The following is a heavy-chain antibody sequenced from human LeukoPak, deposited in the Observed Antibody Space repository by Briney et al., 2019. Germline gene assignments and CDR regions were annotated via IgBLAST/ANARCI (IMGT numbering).Heavy chain of an antibody. CDR1: GGSISSYY. D-gene: IGHD5-18*01. CDR3: ARVAAMGPAYYYYMDV. Sequence: SETLSLTCTVSGGSISSYYWTWIRQPPGKGLEWIGYLYYSGSTNYNPSLKSRVTISVDTSKDEFSLKLSSVTAADTAVYYCARVAAMGPAYYYYMDVWGKGTTVTVSS. J-gene: IGHJ6*03. V-gene: IGHV4-59*08. CDR2: LYYSGST.